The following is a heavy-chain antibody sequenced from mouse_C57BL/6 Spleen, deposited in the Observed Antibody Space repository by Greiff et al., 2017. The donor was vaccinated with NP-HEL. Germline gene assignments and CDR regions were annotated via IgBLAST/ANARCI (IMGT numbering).Heavy chain of an antibody. Sequence: QVQLQQPGTELVKPGASVKLSCKASGYTFTSYWMHWVKQRPGQGLEWIGNINPSNGGTNYNEKFKSKATLTVDKSSSTAYMQLSSLTSEDSAVYDCAREGHYYRSSFYAMDYWGQGTSVTVSS. CDR2: INPSNGGT. CDR3: AREGHYYRSSFYAMDY. D-gene: IGHD1-1*01. CDR1: GYTFTSYW. J-gene: IGHJ4*01. V-gene: IGHV1-53*01.